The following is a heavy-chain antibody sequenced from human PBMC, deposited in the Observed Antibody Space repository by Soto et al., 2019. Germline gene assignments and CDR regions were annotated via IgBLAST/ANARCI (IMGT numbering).Heavy chain of an antibody. V-gene: IGHV5-51*01. J-gene: IGHJ4*02. CDR1: GYSFINHW. CDR2: IYPADSDT. D-gene: IGHD3-22*01. CDR3: ATPRYDSSALFDY. Sequence: PGESLKISCKGSGYSFINHWIGWVRQMPGKGLEWMGIIYPADSDTRYSPSFQGQVTISADKSISTAYLQWSSLKASDTAMYYRATPRYDSSALFDYWGQGTPVTVSS.